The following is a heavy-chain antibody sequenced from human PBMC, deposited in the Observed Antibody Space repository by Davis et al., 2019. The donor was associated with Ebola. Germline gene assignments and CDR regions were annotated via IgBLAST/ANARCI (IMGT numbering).Heavy chain of an antibody. D-gene: IGHD6-6*01. CDR2: IKRDGSEK. CDR1: GFAFSDYY. V-gene: IGHV3-7*01. Sequence: PGGSLRLSCTASGFAFSDYYMNWIRQAPGKGLEWVATIKRDGSEKHYVDSVRGRFTMSRDTPKNSLYLQMDSLRAEDTAVYYCTTQFGSSSSHQWGQGSLVTVSS. CDR3: TTQFGSSSSHQ. J-gene: IGHJ4*02.